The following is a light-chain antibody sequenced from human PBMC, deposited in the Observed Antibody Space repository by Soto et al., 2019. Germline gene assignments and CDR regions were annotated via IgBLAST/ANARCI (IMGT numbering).Light chain of an antibody. V-gene: IGKV1-39*01. Sequence: DIQMTQSPSSLSASVGDRVTIPCRASQTIRSYLNWYQQKPGKAPKLLLYGATSLQSGVPSRFSGSGSVSGTDFTLTIPSLQPEAFATYYCQQTYSIPHTLGQGTTVDSK. CDR3: QQTYSIPHT. CDR1: QTIRSY. CDR2: GAT. J-gene: IGKJ2*01.